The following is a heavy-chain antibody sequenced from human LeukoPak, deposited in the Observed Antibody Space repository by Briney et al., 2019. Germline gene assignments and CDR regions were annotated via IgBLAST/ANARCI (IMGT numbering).Heavy chain of an antibody. Sequence: PGGSLRLSCAASGFTFSSYAMHWVRQAPGKGLEWVAVISYDGSNKYYADSVKGRFTISRDNSKNTLYLQMNSLRAEDTAVYYCASLGGHDYWGQGTLVTVS. V-gene: IGHV3-30-3*01. CDR3: ASLGGHDY. CDR1: GFTFSSYA. J-gene: IGHJ4*02. CDR2: ISYDGSNK.